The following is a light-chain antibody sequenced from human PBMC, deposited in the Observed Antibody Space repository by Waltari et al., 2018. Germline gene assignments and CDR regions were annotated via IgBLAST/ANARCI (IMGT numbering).Light chain of an antibody. CDR2: QGR. V-gene: IGLV3-1*01. J-gene: IGLJ2*01. Sequence: SYELTQPPSVSVSPGQTASIPCSGDKLGDKYACWYQQKPGQSPVLVIYQGRKRPSGIPERFSGSNSGNTATLTISGTQAMDEAEYYCQAWDSSTAVVFGGGTKLTVL. CDR3: QAWDSSTAVV. CDR1: KLGDKY.